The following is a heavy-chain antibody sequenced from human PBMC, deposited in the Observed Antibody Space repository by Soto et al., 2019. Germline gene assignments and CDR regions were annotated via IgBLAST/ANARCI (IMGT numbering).Heavy chain of an antibody. D-gene: IGHD2-2*01. V-gene: IGHV1-18*01. CDR2: ISAYNGNT. J-gene: IGHJ6*02. Sequence: ASVKVSCKASGYTFTSYGISWVRQAPGQGLEWMGWISAYNGNTNYAQKLQGRVTMTTDTSTSTAYMELRSLRSDDTAVYYCARELYLLTTGDILGVPAANYGMDVWGQGTTVTVSS. CDR3: ARELYLLTTGDILGVPAANYGMDV. CDR1: GYTFTSYG.